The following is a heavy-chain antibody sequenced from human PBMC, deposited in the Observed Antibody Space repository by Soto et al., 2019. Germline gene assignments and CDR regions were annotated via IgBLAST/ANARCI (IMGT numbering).Heavy chain of an antibody. CDR3: ARDLGYCSGGSCYSYYFDY. CDR2: ISSSGSTI. D-gene: IGHD2-15*01. J-gene: IGHJ4*02. CDR1: GFTFSDYY. Sequence: PGGSLRLSCAASGFTFSDYYMSWIRQAPGKGLEWVSYISSSGSTIYYADSVKGRFTISRDNAKNSLYLQMNSLRAEDTAVYYCARDLGYCSGGSCYSYYFDYWGQGTLVTVSS. V-gene: IGHV3-11*01.